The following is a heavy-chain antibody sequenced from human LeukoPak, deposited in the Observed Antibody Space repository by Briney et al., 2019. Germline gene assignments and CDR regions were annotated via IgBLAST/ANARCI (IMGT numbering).Heavy chain of an antibody. CDR2: ISGSGSST. CDR3: AKGSLRDAFDI. J-gene: IGHJ3*02. D-gene: IGHD5/OR15-5a*01. CDR1: GFTFSDYA. V-gene: IGHV3-23*01. Sequence: SGGSLRLSCAATGFTFSDYAMTWVRQAPGKGLEWVSAISGSGSSTYYADSVKGRFTISRDNSKNTLYLQMNSLRAEDTAVYYCAKGSLRDAFDIWGQGTMVTVSS.